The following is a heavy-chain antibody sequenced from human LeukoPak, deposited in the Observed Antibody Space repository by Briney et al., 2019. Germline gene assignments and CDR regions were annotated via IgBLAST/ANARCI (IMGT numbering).Heavy chain of an antibody. V-gene: IGHV6-1*01. CDR2: TYYRSKWSN. CDR1: GDSVSSNVAA. D-gene: IGHD6-6*01. CDR3: ARGQSSTSDFRFDY. J-gene: IGHJ4*02. Sequence: SQTLLLTCAISGDSVSSNVAAWNWIRQSPSRGLEWLGRTYYRSKWSNDYAVSVKSRITITPDTSKNQFSLHLNSVTPEDTAVYYCARGQSSTSDFRFDYWGQGTLVTVSS.